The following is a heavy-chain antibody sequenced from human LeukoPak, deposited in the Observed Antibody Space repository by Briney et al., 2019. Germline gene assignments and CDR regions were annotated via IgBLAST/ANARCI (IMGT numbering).Heavy chain of an antibody. CDR2: INPNSGGT. J-gene: IGHJ4*02. D-gene: IGHD5-24*01. V-gene: IGHV1-2*02. CDR3: ARSLVATIHY. Sequence: ASVKVSCKASGYTFTGYYMYWVRQAPGQGLEWMGWINPNSGGTNYAQKFQGRVTMTRATSISTAYMELSRLRSDGTAVYYCARSLVATIHYWGQGTLVTVSS. CDR1: GYTFTGYY.